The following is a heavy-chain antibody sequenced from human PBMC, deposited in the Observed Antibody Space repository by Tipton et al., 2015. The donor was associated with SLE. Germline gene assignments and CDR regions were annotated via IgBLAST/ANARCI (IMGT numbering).Heavy chain of an antibody. CDR2: IYYSGST. J-gene: IGHJ4*02. Sequence: TLSLTCTVSGGSISSGDYYWGWIRQPPGKGLEWIGSIYYSGSTYYNPSLKSRVTISVDTSKKQFSLKLSSVTAADTAVYYCARGGTAINYWGQGTLVTVSS. CDR1: GGSISSGDYY. CDR3: ARGGTAINY. V-gene: IGHV4-39*07. D-gene: IGHD5-18*01.